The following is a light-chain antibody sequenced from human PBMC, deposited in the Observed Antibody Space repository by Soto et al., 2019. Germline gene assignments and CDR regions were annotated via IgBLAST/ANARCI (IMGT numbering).Light chain of an antibody. CDR1: QSISSW. J-gene: IGKJ1*01. CDR2: KAS. V-gene: IGKV1-5*03. CDR3: QQYSTYPRT. Sequence: DIQMTQSPSALSASVGDRVTITCRASQSISSWLAWYQQKPGKAPKLLIYKASSLESGVPSRFSGSGSGTEFTLTISSLQPDEYATNYCQQYSTYPRTFGQGTKVQIK.